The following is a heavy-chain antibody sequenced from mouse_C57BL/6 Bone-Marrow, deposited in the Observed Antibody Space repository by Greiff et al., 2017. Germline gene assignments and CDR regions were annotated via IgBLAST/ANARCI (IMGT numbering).Heavy chain of an antibody. Sequence: VQLKQSGGDLVKPGGSLKLSCAASGFTFSSYGMSWVRQTPDKRLEWVATISSGGSYTYYPDSVKGRFTISRDNAKNTLYLQMSRLKSEDTAMYYCAREGTGKAYWGQGTLVTVSA. CDR1: GFTFSSYG. CDR2: ISSGGSYT. CDR3: AREGTGKAY. V-gene: IGHV5-6*01. J-gene: IGHJ3*01. D-gene: IGHD4-1*01.